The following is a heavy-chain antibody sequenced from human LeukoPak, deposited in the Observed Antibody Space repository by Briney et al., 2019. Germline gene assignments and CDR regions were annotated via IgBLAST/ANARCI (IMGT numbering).Heavy chain of an antibody. J-gene: IGHJ6*02. CDR2: IYPGDSDT. CDR3: AINYDFWSGSSLYGMDV. D-gene: IGHD3-3*01. Sequence: PGESLNISCKGSGYTFTSYWIGWVRQMPGKGLEWVGIIYPGDSDTRYSPSFQGQVTISADKSISTAYLQWSSLKASDTAMYYCAINYDFWSGSSLYGMDVWGQGTTVTVSS. V-gene: IGHV5-51*03. CDR1: GYTFTSYW.